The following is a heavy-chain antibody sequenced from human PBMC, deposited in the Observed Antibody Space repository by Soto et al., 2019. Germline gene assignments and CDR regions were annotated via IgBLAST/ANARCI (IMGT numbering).Heavy chain of an antibody. CDR3: TRVSLGYYYDSSGSMQNYYYGMDV. CDR1: GFTFSSYS. D-gene: IGHD3-22*01. CDR2: ISSSSSYI. V-gene: IGHV3-21*01. Sequence: PGGSLRLSCAASGFTFSSYSMNWVRQAPGKGLEWVSSISSSSSYIYYADSVKGRFTISRDNAKNSLYLQMNSLRAEDTAVYYCTRVSLGYYYDSSGSMQNYYYGMDVWGQGTTVTVSS. J-gene: IGHJ6*02.